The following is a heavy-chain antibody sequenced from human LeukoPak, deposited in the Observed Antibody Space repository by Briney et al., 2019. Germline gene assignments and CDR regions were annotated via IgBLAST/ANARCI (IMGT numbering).Heavy chain of an antibody. CDR3: AKDISHYDSSGYYDY. J-gene: IGHJ4*02. Sequence: GGSLRLSCVASGFTFSSYWMHWVRHDPRKGLVWVSRISGDGRNINYADSVRGRFTISRDNSKNTLYLQMNSLRAEDTAVYYCAKDISHYDSSGYYDYWGQGTLVTVSS. V-gene: IGHV3-74*01. D-gene: IGHD3-22*01. CDR1: GFTFSSYW. CDR2: ISGDGRNI.